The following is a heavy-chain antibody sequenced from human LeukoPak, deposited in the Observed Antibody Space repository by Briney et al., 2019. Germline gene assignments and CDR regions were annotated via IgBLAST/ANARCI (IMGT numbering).Heavy chain of an antibody. J-gene: IGHJ4*02. CDR1: GGSISSYY. Sequence: SETLSLTCTVSGGSISSYYWSWIRQPPGKGLKWIGNIYYSGSTNYNPSLKSRVTISVDTSKNQFSLKLSSVTAADTAVYYCARVRRGSYYSYYFDYWGQGTLVTVSS. D-gene: IGHD1-26*01. V-gene: IGHV4-59*01. CDR3: ARVRRGSYYSYYFDY. CDR2: IYYSGST.